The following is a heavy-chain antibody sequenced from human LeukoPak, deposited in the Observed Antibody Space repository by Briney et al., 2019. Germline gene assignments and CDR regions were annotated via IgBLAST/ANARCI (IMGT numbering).Heavy chain of an antibody. CDR3: AREDIIRRYYIDF. Sequence: SVKVPCKTSGYTFTAHYMHWVRQAPGQGLEWMGWINPDDGGTRYAQNFQGRVTMTRDTSISTAYMELSSLRFDDTAVYYCAREDIIRRYYIDFWGQGTLVTVSS. D-gene: IGHD5-12*01. V-gene: IGHV1-2*02. J-gene: IGHJ4*02. CDR1: GYTFTAHY. CDR2: INPDDGGT.